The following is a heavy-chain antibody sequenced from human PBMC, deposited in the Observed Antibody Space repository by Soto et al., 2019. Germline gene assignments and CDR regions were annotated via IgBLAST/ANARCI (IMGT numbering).Heavy chain of an antibody. V-gene: IGHV3-73*01. D-gene: IGHD6-19*01. Sequence: GSSLRLSSPAIWFTFSAPATPWIRQTPGEGLQWVGRIRSKANSYATADAASVKGRFTISRDDSKNTAYLQMNSRKTEDTAVYYCTSIQGETVAARVDDAFDIWGQGTMVTVSS. J-gene: IGHJ3*02. CDR3: TSIQGETVAARVDDAFDI. CDR1: WFTFSAPA. CDR2: IRSKANSYAT.